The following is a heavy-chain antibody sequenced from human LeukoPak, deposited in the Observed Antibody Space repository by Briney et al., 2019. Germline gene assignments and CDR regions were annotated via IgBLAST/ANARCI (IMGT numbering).Heavy chain of an antibody. D-gene: IGHD3-10*01. J-gene: IGHJ4*02. CDR1: GYTFTNYD. CDR3: ARERGDYYLYL. Sequence: ASAKVSSKATGYTFTNYDNTWVRQAPGQGLEWMGWIGRNNGNTKFAQKLQGRVTMTTDTSTTTAYMELRSLRSDDTAVYFCARERGDYYLYLWGQGTLVSVSS. CDR2: IGRNNGNT. V-gene: IGHV1-18*01.